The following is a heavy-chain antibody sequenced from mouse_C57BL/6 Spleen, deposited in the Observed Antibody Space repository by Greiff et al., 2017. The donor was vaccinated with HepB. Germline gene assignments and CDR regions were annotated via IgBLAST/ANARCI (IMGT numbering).Heavy chain of an antibody. CDR3: ASDYFAY. CDR2: ISDGGSYT. J-gene: IGHJ3*01. Sequence: EVKLMESGGGLVKPGGSLKLSCAASGFTFSSYAMSWVRQTPEKRLEWVATISDGGSYTYYPDNVKGRFTISRDNAKNNLYLQMSHLKSEDTAMYYCASDYFAYWGQGTLVTVSA. CDR1: GFTFSSYA. D-gene: IGHD2-4*01. V-gene: IGHV5-4*03.